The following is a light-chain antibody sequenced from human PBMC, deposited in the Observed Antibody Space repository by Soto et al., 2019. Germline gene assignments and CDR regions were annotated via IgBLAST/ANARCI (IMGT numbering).Light chain of an antibody. CDR3: QQRINWPLT. CDR1: QSISSH. Sequence: EIVLTQSPATLSLSPGERATLSCRASQSISSHLAWYQQKPGQATRLLLYGASNRATGIPASFSGRGSGTAFTLTISSLEPEDFAVYYCQQRINWPLTFGGGTKVEIK. CDR2: GAS. J-gene: IGKJ4*01. V-gene: IGKV3-11*01.